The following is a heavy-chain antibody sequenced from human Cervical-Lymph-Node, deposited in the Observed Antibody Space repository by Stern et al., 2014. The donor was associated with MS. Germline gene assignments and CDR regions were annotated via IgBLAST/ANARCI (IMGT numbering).Heavy chain of an antibody. Sequence: QVQLVQSGAQVKKPGASVKVSCKASGYIFTNYYIHWVRQAPGQGLEGLEYMGVIYPDGGGTTYALTFQGRVTITRDTSTSTVYMDLNSLRSEDTAVYYCVRELRGGFFDYWGQGTLVTVSS. CDR2: IYPDGGGT. J-gene: IGHJ4*02. D-gene: IGHD3-16*01. V-gene: IGHV1-46*01. CDR3: VRELRGGFFDY. CDR1: GYIFTNYY.